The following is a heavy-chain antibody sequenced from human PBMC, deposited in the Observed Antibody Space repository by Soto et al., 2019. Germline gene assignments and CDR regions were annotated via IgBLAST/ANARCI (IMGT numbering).Heavy chain of an antibody. CDR3: AKTQQWGLPLSGGMDV. Sequence: DVQLLESGGGLVQPRGSLRLSCAASGFTFSTYGMSWVRQAPGKGLEWVSVISGGGGDTYYAGSVKGRFTISRDNSKNTLYLEMNSLRAKDTAVYYCAKTQQWGLPLSGGMDVWGQGTTVTVSS. V-gene: IGHV3-23*01. CDR1: GFTFSTYG. J-gene: IGHJ6*02. CDR2: ISGGGGDT. D-gene: IGHD6-19*01.